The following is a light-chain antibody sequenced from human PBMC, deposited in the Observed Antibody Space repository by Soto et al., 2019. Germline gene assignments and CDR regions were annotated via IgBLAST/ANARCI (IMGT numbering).Light chain of an antibody. CDR1: SSDVGGYNY. V-gene: IGLV2-14*01. Sequence: QSALTQPASVSGSPGQSITISCTGTSSDVGGYNYVSWYQQHPGKAPKLMIYEVSNRPSGVSNRFSGSKSGNTASLTISGLQAEDEADYYCSSYTSNNNGVFGGGTKLTVL. CDR3: SSYTSNNNGV. J-gene: IGLJ2*01. CDR2: EVS.